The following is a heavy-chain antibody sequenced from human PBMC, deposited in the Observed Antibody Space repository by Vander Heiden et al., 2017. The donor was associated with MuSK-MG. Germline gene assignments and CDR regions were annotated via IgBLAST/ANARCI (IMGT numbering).Heavy chain of an antibody. CDR3: AKTIGDYSVGY. V-gene: IGHV3-23*01. Sequence: EVQLLESGGGLVQPGGSLRLSCAASGFTCSSYAMSWVRPAPGKGLEWVSAISGSGGSTYYADSVKGRFTISRDNSKNTLYLQMNSLRAEDTAVYYCAKTIGDYSVGYWGQGTLVTVSS. CDR1: GFTCSSYA. J-gene: IGHJ4*02. CDR2: ISGSGGST. D-gene: IGHD4-17*01.